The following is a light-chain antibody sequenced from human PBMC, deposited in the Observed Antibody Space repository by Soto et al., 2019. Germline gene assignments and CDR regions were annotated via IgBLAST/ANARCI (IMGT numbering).Light chain of an antibody. V-gene: IGKV3-15*01. CDR1: LSVSSN. J-gene: IGKJ1*01. Sequence: DIVMTQSPATLSVSPGERVILSCRASLSVSSNLAWYQQKPGQAPRLLIYGASTRATGIPLRFRGGGSGTGFTLTISSLQSEDFGVYYCQQYGSSHTWTFGQGTKVDIK. CDR3: QQYGSSHTWT. CDR2: GAS.